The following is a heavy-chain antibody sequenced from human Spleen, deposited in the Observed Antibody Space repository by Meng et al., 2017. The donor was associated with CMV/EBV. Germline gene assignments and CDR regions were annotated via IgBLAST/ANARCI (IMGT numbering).Heavy chain of an antibody. CDR3: ARRKYDSGDYYHHAFDI. D-gene: IGHD3-22*01. V-gene: IGHV3-66*02. Sequence: GESLKISCAASGFTVSSNYMSWVRQAPGKGLEWVSIIYSGGSTYYADAVKGRFTISRYNSKNTVYLQMNGLRAEDTAVYYCARRKYDSGDYYHHAFDIWGQGTLVTVSS. CDR2: IYSGGST. J-gene: IGHJ3*02. CDR1: GFTVSSNY.